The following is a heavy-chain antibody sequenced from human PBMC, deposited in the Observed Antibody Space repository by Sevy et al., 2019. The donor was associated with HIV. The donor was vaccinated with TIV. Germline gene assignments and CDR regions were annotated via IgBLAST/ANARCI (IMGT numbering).Heavy chain of an antibody. Sequence: GGSLRLSCTASGFIFSTYGIHWVRLAPGKGLEWVAAQWYDGSYKYYADSVKGRFTISRDNSKNTVYLQMNSLRAEDTAVYYCARDKLPPVMITMVRGALSYYFDYWGQGTLVTVSS. CDR3: ARDKLPPVMITMVRGALSYYFDY. CDR2: QWYDGSYK. CDR1: GFIFSTYG. J-gene: IGHJ4*02. V-gene: IGHV3-33*01. D-gene: IGHD3-10*01.